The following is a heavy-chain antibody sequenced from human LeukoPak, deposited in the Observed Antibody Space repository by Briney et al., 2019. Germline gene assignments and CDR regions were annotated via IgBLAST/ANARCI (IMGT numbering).Heavy chain of an antibody. V-gene: IGHV1-69*06. J-gene: IGHJ4*02. D-gene: IGHD5-18*01. CDR1: GGTFSSYA. Sequence: GASVKVSCKASGGTFSSYAISWVRQAPGHGREWMGGIIPIFGTANYAQKFQGRVTITADKSTSTAYMELSSLRSEDTAVYYCARGRGYSYGFFDYWGQGTLVTVSS. CDR2: IIPIFGTA. CDR3: ARGRGYSYGFFDY.